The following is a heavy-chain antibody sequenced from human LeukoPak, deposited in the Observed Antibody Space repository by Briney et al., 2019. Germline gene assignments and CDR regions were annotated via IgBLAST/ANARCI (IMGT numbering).Heavy chain of an antibody. J-gene: IGHJ4*02. CDR1: GFTFSDYY. Sequence: GGSVRLSCAASGFTFSDYYMSWIRQAPGKGLEWLSYIIGSDSSIYYADSVKGRFTISRDNAENSLYLQMNSLRAEDTAVYYCAKDRGYCSGGSCYRRLDYWGQGTLVTVSS. V-gene: IGHV3-11*01. CDR3: AKDRGYCSGGSCYRRLDY. CDR2: IIGSDSSI. D-gene: IGHD2-15*01.